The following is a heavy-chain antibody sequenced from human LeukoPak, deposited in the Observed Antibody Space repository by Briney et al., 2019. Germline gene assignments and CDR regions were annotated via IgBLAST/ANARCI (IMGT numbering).Heavy chain of an antibody. CDR2: INPNSGGT. CDR3: ARPSYSSGWYSDAFDI. D-gene: IGHD6-19*01. Sequence: ASVKVSCKASGYTFTGYYMRWVRQAPGQGLEWMGRINPNSGGTNYAQKFQGRVTMTRDTSISTAYMELSRLRSDDTAVYYCARPSYSSGWYSDAFDIWGQGTMVTVSS. CDR1: GYTFTGYY. J-gene: IGHJ3*02. V-gene: IGHV1-2*06.